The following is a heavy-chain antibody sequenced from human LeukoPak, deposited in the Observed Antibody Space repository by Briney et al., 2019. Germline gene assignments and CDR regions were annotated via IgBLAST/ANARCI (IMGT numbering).Heavy chain of an antibody. CDR2: ISGSGGST. CDR1: GFTFSSYA. V-gene: IGHV3-23*01. Sequence: PGGSLRLSCAASGFTFSSYAMSWVRQAPGKGLEWVSAISGSGGSTYYADSVKGRFTISRDNSKNTLYLQMNSLRAEDTAVYYCANPGGYSSGTGTRDYWGQGTLVTVSS. CDR3: ANPGGYSSGTGTRDY. J-gene: IGHJ4*02. D-gene: IGHD6-19*01.